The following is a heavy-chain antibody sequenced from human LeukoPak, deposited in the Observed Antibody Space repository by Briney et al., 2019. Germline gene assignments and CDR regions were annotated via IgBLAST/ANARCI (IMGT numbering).Heavy chain of an antibody. D-gene: IGHD4-17*01. CDR3: ARGLDDYGEGGLDY. Sequence: SETLSLTCTVSGGSISSNSWAWVRQSPGKGLELIGSIHYSGRINYNPSLKSRVTISVDTSKNQFSLKLSSVTAADTAVYYCARGLDDYGEGGLDYWGQGTLVTVSS. CDR2: IHYSGRI. J-gene: IGHJ4*02. V-gene: IGHV4-59*12. CDR1: GGSISSNS.